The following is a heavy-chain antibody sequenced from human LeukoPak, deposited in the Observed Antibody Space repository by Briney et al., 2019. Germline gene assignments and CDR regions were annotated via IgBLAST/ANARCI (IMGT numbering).Heavy chain of an antibody. CDR2: ISASGGSA. Sequence: GGSLRLSCAASGFTFSSYAMSWGRQAPGKGLEWVSVISASGGSAYYADSVKGRFTISRDNSKNTLYLQMNSLRAEDTAIYYCAKASVTAAVRVAFDYWGQGTLVTVSS. CDR1: GFTFSSYA. V-gene: IGHV3-23*01. J-gene: IGHJ4*02. CDR3: AKASVTAAVRVAFDY. D-gene: IGHD6-13*01.